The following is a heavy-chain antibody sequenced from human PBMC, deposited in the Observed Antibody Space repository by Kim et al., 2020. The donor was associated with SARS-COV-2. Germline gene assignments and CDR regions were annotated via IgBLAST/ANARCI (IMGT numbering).Heavy chain of an antibody. D-gene: IGHD6-19*01. CDR1: GFTFSNAW. Sequence: GGSLRLSCAASGFTFSNAWMSWVRQAPGKGLEWVGRIKSKTDGGTTDYAAPVKGRFTISRDDSKNTLYLQMNSLKTEDTAVYYCTTDLIAVTIHPVLVDYWGQGTLVTVSS. CDR3: TTDLIAVTIHPVLVDY. CDR2: IKSKTDGGTT. J-gene: IGHJ4*02. V-gene: IGHV3-15*01.